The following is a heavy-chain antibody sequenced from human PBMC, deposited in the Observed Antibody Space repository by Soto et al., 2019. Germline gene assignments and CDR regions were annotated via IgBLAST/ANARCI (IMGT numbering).Heavy chain of an antibody. Sequence: SSVKVSCKASGYSFTTHDITWLRQAPGKGLEWVGGISTDRGDTIYPQNLQGRVTMTTDSSTSTVYMELKSLRSDDTAVYYCARDHGGQSGNFIFDNWGQGTPVTVSS. CDR2: ISTDRGDT. J-gene: IGHJ4*02. CDR3: ARDHGGQSGNFIFDN. D-gene: IGHD3-16*01. CDR1: GYSFTTHD. V-gene: IGHV1-18*01.